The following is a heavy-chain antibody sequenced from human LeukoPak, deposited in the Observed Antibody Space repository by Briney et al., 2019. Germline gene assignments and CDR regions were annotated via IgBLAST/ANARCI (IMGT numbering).Heavy chain of an antibody. CDR1: GFTFSSYS. D-gene: IGHD2-8*01. V-gene: IGHV3-21*01. J-gene: IGHJ4*02. CDR2: NSTSSIYI. CDR3: ARQTAYCANGVCSYFDY. Sequence: PGGSLRLPCAASGFTFSSYSMNWVRQAPGKGLEWLSSNSTSSIYIYYADSVKGRFTISRDNAKNSLYLQMNSLRAEDTAVYYCARQTAYCANGVCSYFDYWGQGILVTVSS.